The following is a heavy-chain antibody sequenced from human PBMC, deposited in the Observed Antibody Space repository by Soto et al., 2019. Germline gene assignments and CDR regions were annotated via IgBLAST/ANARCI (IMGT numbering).Heavy chain of an antibody. CDR3: VANGYYAMGV. D-gene: IGHD3-3*01. CDR2: IHHSGSP. CDR1: GGSISNNDW. V-gene: IGHV4-4*02. J-gene: IGHJ6*02. Sequence: QMQLQESGPGLLKPSGTLSLTCVVSGGSISNNDWWSWVRQSPGKGLEWIGEIHHSGSPNYNPSLQIRVTISPDKSKNQLSLELTAVTGADTAVYFCVANGYYAMGVWGQGTTVTVSS.